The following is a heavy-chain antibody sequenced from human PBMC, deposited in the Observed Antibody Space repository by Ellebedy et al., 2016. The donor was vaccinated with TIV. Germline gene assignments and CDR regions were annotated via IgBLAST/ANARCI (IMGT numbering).Heavy chain of an antibody. CDR1: GYTFTSYY. Sequence: ASVKVSCXASGYTFTSYYMHWVRQAPGQGLEWMGIINPSGGSTSYAQKFQGRVTMTRDTSTSTVYMELSSLRSEDTAVYYCARDRTRGYYYYGMDVWGQGTTVTVSS. J-gene: IGHJ6*02. D-gene: IGHD5-24*01. CDR3: ARDRTRGYYYYGMDV. V-gene: IGHV1-46*01. CDR2: INPSGGST.